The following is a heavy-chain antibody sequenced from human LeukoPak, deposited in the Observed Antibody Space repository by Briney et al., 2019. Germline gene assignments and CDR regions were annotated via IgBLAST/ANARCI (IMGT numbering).Heavy chain of an antibody. J-gene: IGHJ4*02. CDR3: ARAPYFESSGPL. CDR1: GFTFSNHW. V-gene: IGHV3-7*01. CDR2: IRQYGAEK. D-gene: IGHD3-22*01. Sequence: GGSLRLSCAASGFTFSNHWMSWVRQAPGKGLEWVANIRQYGAEKYYLDSVKGRFTISRDNAKNSVYLEMNSLRVEDTAVYFCARAPYFESSGPLWGQGTLVTVSS.